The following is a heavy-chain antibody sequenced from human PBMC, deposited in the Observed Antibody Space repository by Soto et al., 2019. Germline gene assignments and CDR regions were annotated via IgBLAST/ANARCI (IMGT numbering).Heavy chain of an antibody. Sequence: GESLKISCKGSGYSFTSYWIGWVRQMPGKGLEWMGIIYPGDSDTRYSPSFQGQVTISADKSISTAYLQWSSLKASDTAMYYCARHQNDFWSGSLNRFDPWGQGTLVTVSS. CDR1: GYSFTSYW. CDR3: ARHQNDFWSGSLNRFDP. V-gene: IGHV5-51*01. CDR2: IYPGDSDT. D-gene: IGHD3-3*01. J-gene: IGHJ5*02.